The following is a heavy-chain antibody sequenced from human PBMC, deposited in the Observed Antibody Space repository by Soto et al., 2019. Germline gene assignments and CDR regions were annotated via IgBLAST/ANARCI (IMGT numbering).Heavy chain of an antibody. CDR2: IYHSGST. V-gene: IGHV4-30-2*01. Sequence: SETLSLTCAVSGGSISSGGYSWSWIRQPPGKGLEWIGYIYHSGSTYYNPSLKSRVTISVDRSKNQFSLKLSSVTAADTAVYYCARDGYSSGWYWFDPWGQGTLVTVS. CDR1: GGSISSGGYS. D-gene: IGHD6-19*01. CDR3: ARDGYSSGWYWFDP. J-gene: IGHJ5*02.